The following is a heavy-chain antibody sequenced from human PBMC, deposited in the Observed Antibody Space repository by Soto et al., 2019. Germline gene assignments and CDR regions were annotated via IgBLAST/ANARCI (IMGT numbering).Heavy chain of an antibody. Sequence: GGSLRLSCGASGFTFSNYAMSWVRQAPGKGLEWVSAISGSAGTTYYADSVKGRFTISRDTSKNTLYLQMNSLRAEDTAVYYCAKDLYGPYYYDGQSYFDDWGQGTLVTVSS. D-gene: IGHD3-22*01. J-gene: IGHJ4*02. V-gene: IGHV3-23*01. CDR3: AKDLYGPYYYDGQSYFDD. CDR1: GFTFSNYA. CDR2: ISGSAGTT.